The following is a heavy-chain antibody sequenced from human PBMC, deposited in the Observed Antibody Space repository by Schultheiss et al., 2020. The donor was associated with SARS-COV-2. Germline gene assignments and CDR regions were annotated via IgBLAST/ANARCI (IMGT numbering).Heavy chain of an antibody. V-gene: IGHV3-30*05. CDR3: AKAVVVPDY. D-gene: IGHD2-15*01. J-gene: IGHJ4*02. Sequence: GGSLRLSCAASGFTFSSYGMHWVRQAPGKGLEWVAVISYDGSNKYYADSVKGRFTISRDNSKNTLYLQMNSLRAEDTAVYYCAKAVVVPDYWGQGTLVTVSS. CDR1: GFTFSSYG. CDR2: ISYDGSNK.